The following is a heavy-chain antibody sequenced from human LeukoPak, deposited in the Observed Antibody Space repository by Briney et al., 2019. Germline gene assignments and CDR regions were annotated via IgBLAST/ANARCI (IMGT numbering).Heavy chain of an antibody. V-gene: IGHV4-30-4*01. CDR2: MYYSGST. D-gene: IGHD3-22*01. CDR3: ARPYYYDSRIDP. Sequence: SQTLSLTCTVSGGSISSGDYYWSWIRQPPGKGLEWIGYMYYSGSTYYNPSLKSRVTISLDTSKNQFSLKLNSVTAADTAVYYCARPYYYDSRIDPWGQGTLVTVSS. CDR1: GGSISSGDYY. J-gene: IGHJ5*02.